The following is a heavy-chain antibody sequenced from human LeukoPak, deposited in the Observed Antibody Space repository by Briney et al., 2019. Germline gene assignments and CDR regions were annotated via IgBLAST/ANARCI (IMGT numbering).Heavy chain of an antibody. Sequence: KTSETLSLTCTVSGGSVSNSYYWNWLRQPPGTGLEWIGYIYYSGSTKYNPSLKSRVTISVDTSKNQFSLKLSSVTAADTAVYYCARSQRGYSYGEEYWGQGTLVTVSS. CDR3: ARSQRGYSYGEEY. V-gene: IGHV4-61*01. CDR1: GGSVSNSYY. CDR2: IYYSGST. D-gene: IGHD5-18*01. J-gene: IGHJ4*02.